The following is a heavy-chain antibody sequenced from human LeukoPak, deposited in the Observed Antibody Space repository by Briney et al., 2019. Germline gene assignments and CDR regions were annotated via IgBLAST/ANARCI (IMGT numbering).Heavy chain of an antibody. J-gene: IGHJ4*02. Sequence: SVKVSCKASGGTFSSYAISWVRQAPGQGLEWMGRIIPILGIANYAQKFRGRVTITADKSTSTAYMELSSLRSEDTAVYYCAREKGQLSPPSLDYWGQGTLVTVSS. V-gene: IGHV1-69*04. D-gene: IGHD5-24*01. CDR2: IIPILGIA. CDR3: AREKGQLSPPSLDY. CDR1: GGTFSSYA.